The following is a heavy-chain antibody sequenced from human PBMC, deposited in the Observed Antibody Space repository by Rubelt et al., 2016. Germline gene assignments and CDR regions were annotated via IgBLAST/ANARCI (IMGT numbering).Heavy chain of an antibody. CDR1: GFTVSSNY. CDR2: IYSGGST. D-gene: IGHD3-22*01. CDR3: AKEHYYDSSGYSNYFDY. J-gene: IGHJ4*02. Sequence: EVQLVESGGGLVQPGGSLRLSCAASGFTVSSNYMSWVRQAPGKGLEWVSVIYSGGSTYYADSVKGRFTISRDNSKNSLYLQMNSLRTEDTALYYCAKEHYYDSSGYSNYFDYWGQGTLVTVSS. V-gene: IGHV3-53*04.